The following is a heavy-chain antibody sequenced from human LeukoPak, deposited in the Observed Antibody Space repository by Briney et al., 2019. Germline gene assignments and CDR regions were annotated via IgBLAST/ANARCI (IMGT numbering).Heavy chain of an antibody. Sequence: MASETLSLTCTVSGGSIRSGSYYWSWIRQPAGKGLEWIGRIYTSGSTNYNPSLKSRVTISVDTSKNQFSLKLSSVTAADTAVYYCARAEWLYSSSFDYWGQGTLVTVSS. J-gene: IGHJ4*02. D-gene: IGHD6-6*01. CDR1: GGSIRSGSYY. CDR3: ARAEWLYSSSFDY. CDR2: IYTSGST. V-gene: IGHV4-61*02.